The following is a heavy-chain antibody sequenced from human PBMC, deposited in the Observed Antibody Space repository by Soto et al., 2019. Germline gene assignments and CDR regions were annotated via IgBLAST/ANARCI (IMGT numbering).Heavy chain of an antibody. Sequence: PGGSLRLSCAASGFTFSSYGMHWVRQAPGKGLEWVAVISYDGGNKYYADSVKGRFTISRDNSKNTLYLQMNSLRAEDTAVYYCAKSALWFGELLSYFDYWGQGTLVTVSS. V-gene: IGHV3-30*18. D-gene: IGHD3-10*01. CDR1: GFTFSSYG. CDR3: AKSALWFGELLSYFDY. CDR2: ISYDGGNK. J-gene: IGHJ4*02.